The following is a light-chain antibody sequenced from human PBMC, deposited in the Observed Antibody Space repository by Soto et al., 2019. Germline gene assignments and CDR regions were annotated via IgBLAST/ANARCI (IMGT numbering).Light chain of an antibody. V-gene: IGKV1-5*03. CDR1: QSIYKW. CDR3: QRSDTFPWT. J-gene: IGKJ1*01. Sequence: DIQMTQSPSTLSASVGDRVIITCRASQSIYKWLAWYQQKPGKAPNLLIYEASTLETGVPSRFSGSGSGTEFTLTIASLQPDDFATYYCQRSDTFPWTFGQGTKVEIK. CDR2: EAS.